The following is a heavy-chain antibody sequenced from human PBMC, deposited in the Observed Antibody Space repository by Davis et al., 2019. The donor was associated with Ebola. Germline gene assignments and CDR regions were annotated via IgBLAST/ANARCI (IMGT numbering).Heavy chain of an antibody. Sequence: PGGSLRLSCAASGFTFRNYAMHWVRQAPGKGREWVAVVSHSERERFYADSVKGRFTISRDNSENTRYLQMNSLTADDTAVYYCARAVFHEVLDYWGQGTPVTVSS. CDR1: GFTFRNYA. J-gene: IGHJ4*02. CDR2: VSHSERER. D-gene: IGHD3-3*01. V-gene: IGHV3-30*04. CDR3: ARAVFHEVLDY.